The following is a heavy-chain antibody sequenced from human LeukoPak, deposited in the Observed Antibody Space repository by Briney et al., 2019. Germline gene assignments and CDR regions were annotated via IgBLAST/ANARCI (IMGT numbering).Heavy chain of an antibody. CDR2: IIPIFGTA. D-gene: IGHD3-22*01. Sequence: SVKVSCKASGGTFSSYAISWVRQAPGQGLEWMGGIIPIFGTANYAQKFQGRVTITTDESTSTAYMELSSLRSEDTAVYYRARALEGDTYYYDSSARALWYFDLWGRGTLVTVSS. J-gene: IGHJ2*01. CDR3: ARALEGDTYYYDSSARALWYFDL. V-gene: IGHV1-69*05. CDR1: GGTFSSYA.